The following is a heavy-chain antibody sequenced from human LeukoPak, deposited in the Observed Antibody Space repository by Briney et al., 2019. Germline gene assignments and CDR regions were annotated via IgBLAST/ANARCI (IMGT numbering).Heavy chain of an antibody. CDR2: ISAYNGNT. Sequence: ASVKVSCKASGYTFTSYGISWVRQAPGQGLEWMGWISAYNGNTNYAQKLQGRVTMTTDTSTSTAYMELRSLRSDDTAVYYCARDWGTTVPDYFDYWGQGTLVTVSS. J-gene: IGHJ4*02. CDR3: ARDWGTTVPDYFDY. V-gene: IGHV1-18*01. CDR1: GYTFTSYG. D-gene: IGHD4-11*01.